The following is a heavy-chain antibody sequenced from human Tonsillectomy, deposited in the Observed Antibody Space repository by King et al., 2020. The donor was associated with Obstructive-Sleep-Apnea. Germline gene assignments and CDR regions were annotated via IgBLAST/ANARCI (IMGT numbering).Heavy chain of an antibody. CDR2: IYYSGST. Sequence: QLQESGPGLVKPSETLSLICTVSGGSITSSNYHWGWIRQPPGTGLEWIGTIYYSGSTYYNPSLNSRVTISVDTSKNQFSLKLSSVTAADTAVFYCARLSLVVGTTWDNWGQGTLVTVSS. V-gene: IGHV4-39*01. CDR1: GGSITSSNYH. D-gene: IGHD2-15*01. CDR3: ARLSLVVGTTWDN. J-gene: IGHJ4*02.